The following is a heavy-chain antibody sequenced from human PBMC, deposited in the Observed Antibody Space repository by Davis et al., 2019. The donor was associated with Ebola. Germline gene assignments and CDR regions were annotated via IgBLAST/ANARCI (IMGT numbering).Heavy chain of an antibody. Sequence: PGGSLRLSCAASGFTFDDYAMHWVRQAPGKGLEWVSGISWNSGSIGYADSVKGRFTISRDNAKNSLYLQMNSLRAEDTALYYCAKDIGDYLQYFDLWGRGTLVTVSS. CDR1: GFTFDDYA. V-gene: IGHV3-9*01. D-gene: IGHD4-17*01. CDR3: AKDIGDYLQYFDL. CDR2: ISWNSGSI. J-gene: IGHJ2*01.